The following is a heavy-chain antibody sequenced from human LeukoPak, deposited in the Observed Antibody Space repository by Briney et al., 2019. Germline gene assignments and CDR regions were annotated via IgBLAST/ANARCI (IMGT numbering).Heavy chain of an antibody. CDR1: GNTFDDYD. V-gene: IGHV3-20*04. J-gene: IGHJ4*02. CDR2: INWDGGAY. D-gene: IGHD2-15*01. Sequence: GGSLTLTCTDSGNTFDDYDMTWVRQAPGKGLEGVSGINWDGGAYNYAASVKGRFTISRDNAKNSLYLEMNSLRVEDTAVYFCARDLSGSWYSLAYWGQGILVIVSS. CDR3: ARDLSGSWYSLAY.